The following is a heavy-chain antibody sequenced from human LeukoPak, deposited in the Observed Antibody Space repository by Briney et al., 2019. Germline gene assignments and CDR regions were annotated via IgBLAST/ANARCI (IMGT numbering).Heavy chain of an antibody. V-gene: IGHV4-4*09. D-gene: IGHD2-21*01. J-gene: IGHJ2*01. CDR1: GGSISSYY. CDR2: IYTSGST. Sequence: SETLSLTCTVSGGSISSYYWSWIRQPPGKGLEWIGYIYTSGSTNYNPSLKSRVTISVDTSKNQFSLKLSSVTAADTAVYYCARGVVPAKNWYFDLWGRGTLVTVSS. CDR3: ARGVVPAKNWYFDL.